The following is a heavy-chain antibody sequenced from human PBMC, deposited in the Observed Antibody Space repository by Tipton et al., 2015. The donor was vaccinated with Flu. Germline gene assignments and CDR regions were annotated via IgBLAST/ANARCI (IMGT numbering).Heavy chain of an antibody. Sequence: SLRLSCAASGFTFSSAWMSWVRQAPGKGLEWIGRFKSKADGGTIDYAAPVKGRFTISRDDSKNTLYLQMNSLKTEDTAVYFCTTDQNYYDSSGNPFDYWGQGTLVTVSS. J-gene: IGHJ4*02. V-gene: IGHV3-15*01. CDR3: TTDQNYYDSSGNPFDY. D-gene: IGHD3-22*01. CDR1: GFTFSSAW. CDR2: FKSKADGGTI.